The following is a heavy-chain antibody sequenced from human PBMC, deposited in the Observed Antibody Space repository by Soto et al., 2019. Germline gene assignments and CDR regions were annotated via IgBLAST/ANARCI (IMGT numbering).Heavy chain of an antibody. V-gene: IGHV1-69*13. D-gene: IGHD2-2*01. CDR2: IIPIFGTA. CDR3: ARGGVPAATTIDY. Sequence: ASVKVSCKASGGTFSSYAISWVRQAPGQGLEWMGGIIPIFGTANYAQKFQGRVTITADESTSTAYMELSSLRSEDTAVYYCARGGVPAATTIDYWGQGTPVTVAS. J-gene: IGHJ4*02. CDR1: GGTFSSYA.